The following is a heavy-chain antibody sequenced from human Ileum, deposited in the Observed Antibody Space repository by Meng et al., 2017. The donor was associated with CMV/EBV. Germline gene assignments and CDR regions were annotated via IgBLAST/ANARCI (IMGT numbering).Heavy chain of an antibody. Sequence: SDTLSPTCTVSGGSISSSSYYWGGIRQPPGKGLEWIGSIYYSACTYHNPSLKSRVTISVDTSTNQFSLKLSSVTAAATAVYYCARVDRADAFEIWGQGTMVTVSS. CDR1: GGSISSSSYY. V-gene: IGHV4-39*07. J-gene: IGHJ3*02. CDR3: ARVDRADAFEI. CDR2: IYYSACT. D-gene: IGHD1-14*01.